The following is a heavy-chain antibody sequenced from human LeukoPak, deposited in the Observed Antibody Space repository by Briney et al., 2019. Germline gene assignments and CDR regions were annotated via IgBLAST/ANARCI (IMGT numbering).Heavy chain of an antibody. CDR3: TTDLGTYYHGSQRLIPIDY. Sequence: GGSLRLSCADSGFTFTNAWMSWVRQAPGKGLEWIGRIKSKTDGETTNYAEPVRGRFTISRNDSKSAVYLQMNSLKIEDTAVYYCTTDLGTYYHGSQRLIPIDYWGQGTLVTVSS. CDR1: GFTFTNAW. V-gene: IGHV3-15*01. CDR2: IKSKTDGETT. J-gene: IGHJ4*02. D-gene: IGHD3-10*01.